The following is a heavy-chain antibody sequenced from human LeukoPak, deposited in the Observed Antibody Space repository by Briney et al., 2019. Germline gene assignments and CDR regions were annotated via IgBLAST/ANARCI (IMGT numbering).Heavy chain of an antibody. CDR3: ARWGSSGLDY. Sequence: PSETLSLTCTVSGGSISSYYWSWIRQPPGKGLEWIGYIYTSGSTNYNPSLKSRVTVSVDTSKNQFSLKLSSVTAADTAVYYCARWGSSGLDYWGQGTLVTVSS. CDR2: IYTSGST. J-gene: IGHJ4*02. V-gene: IGHV4-4*09. CDR1: GGSISSYY. D-gene: IGHD3-22*01.